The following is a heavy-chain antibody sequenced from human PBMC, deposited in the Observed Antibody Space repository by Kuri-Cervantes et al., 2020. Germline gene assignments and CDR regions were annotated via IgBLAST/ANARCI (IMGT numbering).Heavy chain of an antibody. CDR2: ISANSGST. J-gene: IGHJ4*02. CDR1: EFTFSNYV. CDR3: AKAGCSGCYPFFFDY. D-gene: IGHD6-19*01. V-gene: IGHV3-23*01. Sequence: LSLTCAASEFTFSNYVMGWVRQAPGEGLEWVSAISANSGSTFYADSVKGRFTISRDNSKNTLYLQMNSLRAEDTAIYYCAKAGCSGCYPFFFDYWGQGTLVTVSS.